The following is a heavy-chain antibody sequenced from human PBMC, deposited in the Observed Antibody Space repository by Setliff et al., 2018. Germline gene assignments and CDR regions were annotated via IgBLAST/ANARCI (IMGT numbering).Heavy chain of an antibody. Sequence: PWGSLRLSCAASAFTLSTYWIHWVRQAPRKGLVWVSRINSEGNTVDYADFAKGRFTISRDNARNSRYLQMNNLRAEDTAVYYCARDISVTMVREGGMDVWGKGTTVTVSS. D-gene: IGHD3-10*01. V-gene: IGHV3-74*01. CDR3: ARDISVTMVREGGMDV. CDR2: INSEGNTV. J-gene: IGHJ6*03. CDR1: AFTLSTYW.